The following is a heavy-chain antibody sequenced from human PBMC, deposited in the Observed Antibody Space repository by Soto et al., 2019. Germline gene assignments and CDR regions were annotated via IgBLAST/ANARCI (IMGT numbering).Heavy chain of an antibody. CDR2: IYPGDSDT. J-gene: IGHJ6*02. CDR3: ARQCSGGSCYSGEIDYYYGMDV. Sequence: GESLKSSCKGSGYNFTGYWIGWVRQMPGKGLEWMGIIYPGDSDTRYSPSFQGQVTISADKSISTAYLQWSSLKASDTAMYYCARQCSGGSCYSGEIDYYYGMDVWGQGTTVTVSS. V-gene: IGHV5-51*01. D-gene: IGHD2-15*01. CDR1: GYNFTGYW.